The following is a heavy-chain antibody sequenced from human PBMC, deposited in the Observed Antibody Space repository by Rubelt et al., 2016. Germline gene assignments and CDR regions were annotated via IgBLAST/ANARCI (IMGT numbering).Heavy chain of an antibody. J-gene: IGHJ5*02. D-gene: IGHD6-19*01. Sequence: QVQLQESGPGLVKPSETLSLNCAVSGGSISSYYWSWIRQPPGKGLEWIGYIYYSGNTYYNPSLRSRLTISVDTSKNQFSLKRNSVTAADTAVYYCARVHRTTAVADLWGQGTLVTVSS. CDR3: ARVHRTTAVADL. CDR2: IYYSGNT. CDR1: GGSISSYY. V-gene: IGHV4-59*12.